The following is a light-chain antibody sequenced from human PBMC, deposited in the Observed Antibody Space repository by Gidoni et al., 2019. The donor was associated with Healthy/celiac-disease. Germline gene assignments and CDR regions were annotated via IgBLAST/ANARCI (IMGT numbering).Light chain of an antibody. V-gene: IGLV1-40*01. Sequence: QSVLTQPPSVSGAPGQRVTISCTGSSSDIGAGYDVPWYQQLPGTAPNLLIYGSSNRPSGVPDRFSGSKSGTSASLAITGLQAEDEADYYCQSYDSSLSGVVFGGGTKLTVL. CDR3: QSYDSSLSGVV. J-gene: IGLJ2*01. CDR2: GSS. CDR1: SSDIGAGYD.